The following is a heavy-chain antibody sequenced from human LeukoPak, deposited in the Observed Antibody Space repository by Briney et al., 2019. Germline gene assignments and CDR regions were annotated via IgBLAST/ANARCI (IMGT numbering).Heavy chain of an antibody. V-gene: IGHV4-61*01. CDR3: AVLRYFGWAFDY. D-gene: IGHD3-9*01. CDR1: GGSFSSGSYY. CDR2: IYYSGST. Sequence: SETLSLTCTVSGGSFSSGSYYWSWIRQPPGKGLEWIGYIYYSGSTNYNPSLKSRVTISVDTSKNQFSLKLSSVTAADTAVYYCAVLRYFGWAFDYWGQGTLVTVSS. J-gene: IGHJ4*02.